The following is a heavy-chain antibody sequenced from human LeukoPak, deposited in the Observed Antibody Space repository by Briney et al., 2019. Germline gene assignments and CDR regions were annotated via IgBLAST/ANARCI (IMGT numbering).Heavy chain of an antibody. CDR2: IYYSGST. J-gene: IGHJ4*02. CDR3: ARRRGYCSSTSCYAFRD. V-gene: IGHV4-39*01. D-gene: IGHD2-2*03. CDR1: RGSISSSSYY. Sequence: PSETLSLTCTVSRGSISSSSYYWGWIRQPPGKGLEWIGSIYYSGSTYYNPSLKSRVTISVDTSKNQFSLKLSSVTAADTAVYYCARRRGYCSSTSCYAFRDWGQGTLVTVSS.